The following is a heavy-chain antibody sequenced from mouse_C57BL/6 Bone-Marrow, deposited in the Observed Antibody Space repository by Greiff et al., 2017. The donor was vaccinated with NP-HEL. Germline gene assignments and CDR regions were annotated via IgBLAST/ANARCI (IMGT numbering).Heavy chain of an antibody. V-gene: IGHV1-19*01. J-gene: IGHJ2*01. D-gene: IGHD2-4*01. Sequence: EVKLMESGPVLVKPGASVKMSCKASGYTFTDYYMNWVKQSHGKSLEWIGVINPYNGGTSYNQKFKGKATLTVDKSSSTAYMELNSLTSEDSAVYYCARWDYDGVFDYWGQGTTLTVSS. CDR3: ARWDYDGVFDY. CDR1: GYTFTDYY. CDR2: INPYNGGT.